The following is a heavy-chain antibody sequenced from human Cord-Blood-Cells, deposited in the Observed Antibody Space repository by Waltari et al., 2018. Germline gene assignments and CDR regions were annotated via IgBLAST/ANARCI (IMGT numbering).Heavy chain of an antibody. CDR2: SSWNSGSI. D-gene: IGHD2-21*02. Sequence: EVQLVESGGGLVQPGRSLRLSCAASGFTFDDYAMHWVRQAPGKGLEWVSGSSWNSGSIGYAESVKGRFTISRDNAKNSLYLQMNSLRAEDTALYYCAKDMGYGGNSHWYFDLWGRGTLVTVSS. CDR3: AKDMGYGGNSHWYFDL. J-gene: IGHJ2*01. CDR1: GFTFDDYA. V-gene: IGHV3-9*01.